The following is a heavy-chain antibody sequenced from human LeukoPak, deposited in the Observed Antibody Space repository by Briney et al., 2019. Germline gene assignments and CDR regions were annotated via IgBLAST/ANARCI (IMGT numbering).Heavy chain of an antibody. D-gene: IGHD3-10*01. J-gene: IGHJ5*02. CDR1: GDSGSSNSAA. CDR2: TYYRSKWYN. Sequence: SQTLSLTCAISGDSGSSNSAAWNWIRQSPSRGLEWLGRTYYRSKWYNDYAVSVKSRITINPDTSKNQFSLQLNSVTPEDTAVYYCSAAFGDEAWFDPWGQGTLVTVSS. V-gene: IGHV6-1*01. CDR3: SAAFGDEAWFDP.